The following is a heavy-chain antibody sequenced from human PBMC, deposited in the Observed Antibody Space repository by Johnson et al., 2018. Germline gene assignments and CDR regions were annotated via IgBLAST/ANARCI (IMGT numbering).Heavy chain of an antibody. CDR3: ARDSDIVATIFYFYYVDV. CDR2: RNAGNGNT. V-gene: IGHV1-3*01. CDR1: GYTFTSYP. Sequence: QVQLVQSGAEVKKPGASVKVSCKASGYTFTSYPMHWVRQAPGQRLEWMGWRNAGNGNTKYSQKFQGRVTITRDTSASTAYMELSSLRSEDTAVYYCARDSDIVATIFYFYYVDVWGKGTMVTVSS. D-gene: IGHD5-12*01. J-gene: IGHJ6*03.